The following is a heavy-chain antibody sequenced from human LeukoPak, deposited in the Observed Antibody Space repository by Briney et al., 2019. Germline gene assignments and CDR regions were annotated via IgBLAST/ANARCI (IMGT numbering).Heavy chain of an antibody. V-gene: IGHV3-9*01. J-gene: IGHJ3*02. CDR3: AKGSGELLWSAFDI. CDR1: GFTFDDYA. Sequence: GGSLRLSCAASGFTFDDYAKHWARHAQGKGQELDSGMSWNSGSIGYSDSVKGRFTISRDNAKNSLYLQMNSLRAEDTALYYCAKGSGELLWSAFDIWGQGTMVTVSS. D-gene: IGHD1-26*01. CDR2: MSWNSGSI.